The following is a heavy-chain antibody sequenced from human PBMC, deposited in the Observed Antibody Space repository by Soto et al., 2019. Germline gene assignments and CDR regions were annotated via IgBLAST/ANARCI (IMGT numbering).Heavy chain of an antibody. D-gene: IGHD6-13*01. CDR1: GFTFTSYA. J-gene: IGHJ6*02. CDR2: VSYDGNDN. V-gene: IGHV3-30-3*01. Sequence: QVQLVESGGGVVQPGGSLRLSCAASGFTFTSYAMHRVRQAPGKGLEWVAAVSYDGNDNYYADFVKGRFTISRDNSKNTLNLQMDSLRPEDTAVYSCARTAAAGTRYYGMDVWGQGTTVTVS. CDR3: ARTAAAGTRYYGMDV.